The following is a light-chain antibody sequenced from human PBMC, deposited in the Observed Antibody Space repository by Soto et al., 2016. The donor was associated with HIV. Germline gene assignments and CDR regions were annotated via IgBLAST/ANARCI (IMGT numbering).Light chain of an antibody. V-gene: IGKV1-39*01. J-gene: IGKJ5*01. CDR2: AAS. CDR1: QNIRNY. Sequence: DIQMTQSPSSLSASVGDRVTITCRASQNIRNYLNWYQQKPGKAPKLLIYAASSLQVGVPSRFSGSASGTDFSLTISNLQPEDFATYYCQQSYSIPLTFGQGTRLEI. CDR3: QQSYSIPLT.